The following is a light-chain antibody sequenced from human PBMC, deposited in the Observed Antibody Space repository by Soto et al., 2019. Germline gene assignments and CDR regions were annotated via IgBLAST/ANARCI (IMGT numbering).Light chain of an antibody. J-gene: IGKJ4*01. Sequence: DIQMTQSPSTLSASVGDRVTITCRASQSISSWLAWYQQKLGRAPRLLIYDASSLESGVPSRFSGSGYGTEFTLTISGLQPDDFATYYCQQYNTYSSLTFGGGTKVEIK. CDR2: DAS. V-gene: IGKV1-5*01. CDR1: QSISSW. CDR3: QQYNTYSSLT.